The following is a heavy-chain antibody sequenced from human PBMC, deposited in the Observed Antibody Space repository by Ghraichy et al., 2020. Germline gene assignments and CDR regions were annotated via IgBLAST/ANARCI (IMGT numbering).Heavy chain of an antibody. D-gene: IGHD6-19*01. J-gene: IGHJ4*02. CDR2: ISTSSSAI. V-gene: IGHV3-48*03. Sequence: GGSLRLSCATSGFTFSSYDMKWVRQAPGKGLEWVSYISTSSSAIYYADSVKGRFTISRDNAKNSLYLQMNSLRAEDTAVYYCAAHKYSSGWFVWGQGTLVTVSS. CDR1: GFTFSSYD. CDR3: AAHKYSSGWFV.